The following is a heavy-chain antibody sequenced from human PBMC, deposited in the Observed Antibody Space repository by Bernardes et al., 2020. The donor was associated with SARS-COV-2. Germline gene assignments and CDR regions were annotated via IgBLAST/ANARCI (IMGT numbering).Heavy chain of an antibody. CDR1: GFTFEDYT. CDR2: VSWDGSTT. J-gene: IGHJ3*01. V-gene: IGHV3-43*01. Sequence: GSLRLSCAASGFTFEDYTMHWVRQVPGKGLEWVSLVSWDGSTTNYADSVKGRFIISRDSSRNTVHLQMDSLRKEDTALYYCATERQSLTVFGVGHDAFDFWGQGTMVTVSS. D-gene: IGHD3-3*01. CDR3: ATERQSLTVFGVGHDAFDF.